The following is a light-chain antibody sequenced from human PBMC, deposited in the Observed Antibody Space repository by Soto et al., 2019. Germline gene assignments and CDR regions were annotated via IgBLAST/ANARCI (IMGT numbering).Light chain of an antibody. CDR2: RAF. CDR1: QSIDNNY. Sequence: DIVLTQSPDTLSLSPGERATLYCRASQSIDNNYLAWYQQKPGRAPRLLIYRAFSRATGIPDRFSASASGTDFSLTISRLEPEDFAVYYCQQYGSSITFGPGTKVDIK. CDR3: QQYGSSIT. V-gene: IGKV3-20*01. J-gene: IGKJ3*01.